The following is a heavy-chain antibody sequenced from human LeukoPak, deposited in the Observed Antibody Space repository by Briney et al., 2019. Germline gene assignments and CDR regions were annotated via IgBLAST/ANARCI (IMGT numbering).Heavy chain of an antibody. J-gene: IGHJ5*02. V-gene: IGHV3-30*19. Sequence: GGSLRLSCAASGFTFSSYGMHWVRQAPGKGLEWVAVISYDGSNKYYADSVKGRFTISRDSSKNTLYLQMNSLRAEDTAVYYCAKDDDSLNWFDPWGQGTLVTVSS. CDR3: AKDDDSLNWFDP. D-gene: IGHD3-16*01. CDR2: ISYDGSNK. CDR1: GFTFSSYG.